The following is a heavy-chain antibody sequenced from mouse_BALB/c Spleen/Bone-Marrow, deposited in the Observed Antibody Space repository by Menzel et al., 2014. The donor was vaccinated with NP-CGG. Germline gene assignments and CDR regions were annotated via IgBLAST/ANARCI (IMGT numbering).Heavy chain of an antibody. V-gene: IGHV2-6-1*01. Sequence: VKLVESGPGLVAPSQSLSITCTISGFSLTSYGVHWVRQPPGKGLGWLTVIWNDGSTTYNSALKSRLTISKDNSKSQVFLKMNSLQTDDTGMYYCAKHGGGYFDYWGQGTSLIVSS. J-gene: IGHJ2*02. CDR2: IWNDGST. CDR3: AKHGGGYFDY. CDR1: GFSLTSYG.